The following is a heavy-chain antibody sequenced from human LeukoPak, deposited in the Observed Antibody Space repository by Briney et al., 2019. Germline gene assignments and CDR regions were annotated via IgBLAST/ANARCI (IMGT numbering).Heavy chain of an antibody. CDR2: IYHSGMT. CDR1: GGAISSGGYA. V-gene: IGHV4-30-2*01. CDR3: ARGITMVRGLKPYFDY. J-gene: IGHJ4*02. Sequence: SQTLSLTCAVSGGAISSGGYAWSWIRQPPGKGLEWIGHIYHSGMTYYNPSLESRVTISVDKSQNQFSLKLNSVTAADTAVYYCARGITMVRGLKPYFDYWGQGTLVTVSS. D-gene: IGHD3-10*01.